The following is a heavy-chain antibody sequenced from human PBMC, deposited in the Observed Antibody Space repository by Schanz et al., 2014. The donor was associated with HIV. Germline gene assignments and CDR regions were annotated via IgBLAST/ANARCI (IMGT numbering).Heavy chain of an antibody. J-gene: IGHJ5*02. CDR2: MDLDGSTT. Sequence: VQLVESGGGVVQPGKSLRLSCVASGFTFSNYWMHWVRQAPGKGLVWVSRMDLDGSTTNYADSVKGRFTISRDNSKSTLYLQMNRLRAEDTAVYYCVGHGSSSSWGLGTLVTVSS. CDR1: GFTFSNYW. CDR3: VGHGSSSS. V-gene: IGHV3-74*02. D-gene: IGHD6-6*01.